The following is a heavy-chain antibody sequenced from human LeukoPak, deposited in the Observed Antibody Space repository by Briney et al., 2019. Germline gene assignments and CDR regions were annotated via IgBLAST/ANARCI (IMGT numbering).Heavy chain of an antibody. J-gene: IGHJ4*02. CDR3: ARAFGYYYDSSGDFFDY. Sequence: ASVKVSCKASGYTFTSYGISWVRQAPGQGLEWLGWISAYNGNTNYAQKLQGRVTMTTDTSTNTAYMELRSLRSDDTAVYYCARAFGYYYDSSGDFFDYWSQGTLVTVSS. V-gene: IGHV1-18*01. D-gene: IGHD3-22*01. CDR2: ISAYNGNT. CDR1: GYTFTSYG.